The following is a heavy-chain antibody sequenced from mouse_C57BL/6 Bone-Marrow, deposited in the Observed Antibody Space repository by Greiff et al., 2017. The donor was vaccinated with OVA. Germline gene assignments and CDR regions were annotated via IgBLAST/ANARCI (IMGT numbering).Heavy chain of an antibody. Sequence: QVQLKQSGAELVKPGASVKISCKASGYAFSSYWMNWVKQRPGKGLEWIGQIYPGDGDTNYNGKFKGKATLTADKSSSTAYMQLSSLTSEDSAVYFCASRPLYYGSSQYYFDYWGQGTTLTVSS. V-gene: IGHV1-80*01. CDR3: ASRPLYYGSSQYYFDY. D-gene: IGHD1-1*01. J-gene: IGHJ2*01. CDR1: GYAFSSYW. CDR2: IYPGDGDT.